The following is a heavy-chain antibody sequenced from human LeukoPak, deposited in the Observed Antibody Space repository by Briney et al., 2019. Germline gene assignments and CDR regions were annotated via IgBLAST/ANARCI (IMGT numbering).Heavy chain of an antibody. CDR1: GGSISSSSYY. J-gene: IGHJ4*02. Sequence: SETLPLTCTVSGGSISSSSYYWGWIRQPPGKGLEWIGSIYYSGSTYYNPSLKSRVTISVDTSKNQFSLKLSSVTAADTAVYYCARHARMYSSGWYPYYFDYWGQGTLVTVSS. V-gene: IGHV4-39*01. D-gene: IGHD6-19*01. CDR2: IYYSGST. CDR3: ARHARMYSSGWYPYYFDY.